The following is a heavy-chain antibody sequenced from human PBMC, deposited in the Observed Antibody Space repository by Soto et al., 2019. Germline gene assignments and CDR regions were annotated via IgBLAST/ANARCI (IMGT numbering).Heavy chain of an antibody. D-gene: IGHD4-17*01. CDR2: IYYSGST. J-gene: IGHJ5*02. CDR3: ARKISTVMTIHWFDP. CDR1: GGSISSSSYY. V-gene: IGHV4-39*01. Sequence: SETLSLTCTVSGGSISSSSYYWGWIRQPPGKGLEWIGSIYYSGSTYYNPSLKSRVTISVDTSKNQFSLKLSSVTAADTAVYYCARKISTVMTIHWFDPWGQGTLVTVSS.